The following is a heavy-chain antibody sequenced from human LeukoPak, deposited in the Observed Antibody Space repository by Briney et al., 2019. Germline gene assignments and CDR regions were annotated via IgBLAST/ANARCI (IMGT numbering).Heavy chain of an antibody. CDR2: INHSGST. CDR3: ATNVPGTTYFDP. CDR1: GDSFSGYY. D-gene: IGHD1-14*01. Sequence: SDTLSLTCAVYGDSFSGYYWTWIRQPPGKGLEWIGEINHSGSTNYNPSLKSRVTISVDTSKNQFSLNLTSVTAADTAIYYCATNVPGTTYFDPWGQGTLVTVSS. J-gene: IGHJ4*02. V-gene: IGHV4-34*01.